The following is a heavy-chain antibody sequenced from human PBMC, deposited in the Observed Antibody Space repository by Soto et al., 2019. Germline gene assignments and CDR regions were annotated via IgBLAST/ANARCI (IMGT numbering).Heavy chain of an antibody. Sequence: ASVKVSCKASGYTFTGYYMHWVRQAPGQGLEWMGWINPNSGGTNYAQKFQGWVTMTRDTSISTAYMELSRLRSDDTAVYYCARGPATVTYYYYHMDVWGKGPTVTVS. D-gene: IGHD4-17*01. V-gene: IGHV1-2*04. CDR2: INPNSGGT. J-gene: IGHJ6*03. CDR1: GYTFTGYY. CDR3: ARGPATVTYYYYHMDV.